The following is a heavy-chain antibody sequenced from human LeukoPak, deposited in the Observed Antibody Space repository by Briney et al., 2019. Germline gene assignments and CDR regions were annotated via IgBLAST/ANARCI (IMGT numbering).Heavy chain of an antibody. J-gene: IGHJ3*02. Sequence: QPGGPLRLSCIGYGFTFSDHYMDWVRQAPGKGLEWVGRSRNKPNGYTTEYATSLKGRFTISRDDSGGSMYLQLSSLRTEDTAVYYCARNPNYSGTYYDAFDIWGQGTMVTVSS. D-gene: IGHD1-26*01. CDR3: ARNPNYSGTYYDAFDI. CDR1: GFTFSDHY. CDR2: SRNKPNGYTT. V-gene: IGHV3-72*01.